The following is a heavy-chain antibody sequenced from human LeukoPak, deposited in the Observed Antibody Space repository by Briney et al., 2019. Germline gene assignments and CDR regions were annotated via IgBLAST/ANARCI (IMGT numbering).Heavy chain of an antibody. V-gene: IGHV4-59*01. CDR1: GGSISSYY. Sequence: SETLSLTCTVSGGSISSYYWSWIRQPPGKGLEWIGYIYYSGSTNYNPFLKSRVTISVDTSKNQFSLKLSSVTAADTAVYYCARFSPALAIRGAFDIWGQGTMVTVSS. CDR3: ARFSPALAIRGAFDI. CDR2: IYYSGST. D-gene: IGHD5-24*01. J-gene: IGHJ3*02.